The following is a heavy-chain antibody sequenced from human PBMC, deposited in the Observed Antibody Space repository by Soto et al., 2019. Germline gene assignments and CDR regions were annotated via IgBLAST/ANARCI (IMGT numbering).Heavy chain of an antibody. D-gene: IGHD5-18*01. V-gene: IGHV3-23*01. J-gene: IGHJ4*02. CDR2: ISGSGGST. Sequence: GESLRLSCAASGFTFSSYAMSWVRQAPGKGLEWVSAISGSGGSTYYADSVKGRFTISRDNSKNTLYLQMNSLRAEDTAVYYCAKDRGFRGYSYGDYWGQGTLVTVSS. CDR1: GFTFSSYA. CDR3: AKDRGFRGYSYGDY.